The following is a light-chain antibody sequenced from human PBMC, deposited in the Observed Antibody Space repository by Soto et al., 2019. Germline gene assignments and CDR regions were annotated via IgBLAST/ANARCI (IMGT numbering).Light chain of an antibody. J-gene: IGKJ4*01. CDR3: QQYDTSAT. CDR1: QTIIGSY. V-gene: IGKV3-20*01. CDR2: GAS. Sequence: EIVLTQSPVTLSLSPGERATLSCSASQTIIGSYLAWYRHKPGQAPRLLISGASSRATGIPDRFSGSGSGTDFTLTISRLEPEDFAVYYCQQYDTSATFGGGTRVQIK.